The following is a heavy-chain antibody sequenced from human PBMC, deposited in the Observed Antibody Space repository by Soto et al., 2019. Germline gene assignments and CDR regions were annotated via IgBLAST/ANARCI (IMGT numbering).Heavy chain of an antibody. D-gene: IGHD3-10*01. CDR1: GGSITSGGYY. V-gene: IGHV4-31*03. CDR3: ARGYGRDLGDHARGSFDY. J-gene: IGHJ4*02. CDR2: VYSSGRT. Sequence: PSETLSLTCSVSGGSITSGGYYWGWIRQLPEKGLDWVAYVYSSGRTYYNPSLQSRLSISLDKSKNQFSLKLSSVTAADTAVYYCARGYGRDLGDHARGSFDYWGQGTLVTVSS.